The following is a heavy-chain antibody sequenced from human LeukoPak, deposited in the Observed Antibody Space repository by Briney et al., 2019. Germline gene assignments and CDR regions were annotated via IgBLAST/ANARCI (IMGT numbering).Heavy chain of an antibody. J-gene: IGHJ5*02. CDR2: IYTSGST. CDR3: ARSPIPLGYCSGGSCYGWFDP. Sequence: SETLSLTCAVSGYSINSGYYWSWIRQPAGKGLEWIGRIYTSGSTNYNPSLTSRVTMSVDTSKNHFSLKLSSVTASDTAVYYCARSPIPLGYCSGGSCYGWFDPWGQGTLVTVSS. D-gene: IGHD2-15*01. V-gene: IGHV4-4*07. CDR1: GYSINSGYY.